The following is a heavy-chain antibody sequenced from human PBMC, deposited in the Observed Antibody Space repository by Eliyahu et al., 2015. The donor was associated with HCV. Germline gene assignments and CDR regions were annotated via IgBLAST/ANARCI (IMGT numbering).Heavy chain of an antibody. Sequence: QVQLVESGGGVVQPGRSLRLSCAASGFTFSSYGMHWVRQAPGKGLEWVAVIWYDGSNKYYADSVKGRFTISRDNSKNTLYLQMNSLRAEDTAVYYCARGDSSGLVNYWGQGTLVTVSS. CDR3: ARGDSSGLVNY. CDR1: GFTFSSYG. CDR2: IWYDGSNK. D-gene: IGHD3-22*01. V-gene: IGHV3-33*01. J-gene: IGHJ4*02.